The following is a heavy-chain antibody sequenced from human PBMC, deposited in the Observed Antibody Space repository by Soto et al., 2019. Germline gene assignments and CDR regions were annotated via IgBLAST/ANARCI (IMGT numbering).Heavy chain of an antibody. J-gene: IGHJ3*02. Sequence: EVQLVESGGGVVRPGGSLRLSCVASGFIFDDYGMSWVRQAPGRGLEWVSNINWNGGRTGYADSVKGRFTISRDNAKNSLYLQMNSLRAEDTALYHCARGFRFLEWPPDVFDIWGQGTMVTVSS. CDR1: GFIFDDYG. D-gene: IGHD3-3*01. CDR2: INWNGGRT. V-gene: IGHV3-20*01. CDR3: ARGFRFLEWPPDVFDI.